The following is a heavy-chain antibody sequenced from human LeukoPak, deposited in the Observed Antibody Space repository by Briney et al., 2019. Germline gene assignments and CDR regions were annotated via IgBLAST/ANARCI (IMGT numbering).Heavy chain of an antibody. Sequence: SVKVSCKASGYIFTDYYMHWVRQAPGQGLEWMGGIIPIFGTANYAQKFQGRVTITADESTSTAYMELSSLRSEDTAVYYCARENYYDSSGYYYDWYFDLWGRGTLVTVSS. J-gene: IGHJ2*01. CDR3: ARENYYDSSGYYYDWYFDL. D-gene: IGHD3-22*01. CDR2: IIPIFGTA. V-gene: IGHV1-69*13. CDR1: GYIFTDYY.